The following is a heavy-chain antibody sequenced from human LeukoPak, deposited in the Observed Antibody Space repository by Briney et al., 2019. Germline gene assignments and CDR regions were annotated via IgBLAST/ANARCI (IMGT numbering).Heavy chain of an antibody. CDR1: GGSFSGYY. D-gene: IGHD3-10*01. CDR3: AMNPSSGSYHNWFDP. CDR2: INHSGST. J-gene: IGHJ5*02. V-gene: IGHV4-34*01. Sequence: SETLSLTCAVYGGSFSGYYWSWIRQPPGKGLEWIGEINHSGSTNYNPSLKSRVTISVDKSKNQFSLKLSSVTAADTAVYYCAMNPSSGSYHNWFDPWGQGTLVTVSS.